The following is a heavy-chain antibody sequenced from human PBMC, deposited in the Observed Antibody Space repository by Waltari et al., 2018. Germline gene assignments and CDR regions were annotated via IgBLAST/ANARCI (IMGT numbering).Heavy chain of an antibody. CDR2: IIPIFGTA. Sequence: GGTFSSYAISWVRQAPGQGLEWMGRIIPIFGTANYAQKFQGRVTITADKSTSTAYMELSSLRSEDTAVYYCAREVGARRGVLLSLSDYYGMDVWGQGTTVTVSS. CDR3: AREVGARRGVLLSLSDYYGMDV. V-gene: IGHV1-69*06. J-gene: IGHJ6*02. CDR1: GGTFSSYA. D-gene: IGHD1-26*01.